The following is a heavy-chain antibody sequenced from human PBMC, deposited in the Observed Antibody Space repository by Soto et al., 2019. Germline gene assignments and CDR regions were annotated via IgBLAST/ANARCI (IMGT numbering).Heavy chain of an antibody. J-gene: IGHJ4*02. Sequence: LRLSCAASGFTFSSYAMSWLRQAPGKGLEWVSAISGSGGSTYYADSVKGRFTITRDNSKNTLYLQMPSLRAEDTAVYYCAKDTDGGWYGGRYYFDYWGQGTLVTVSS. V-gene: IGHV3-23*01. CDR2: ISGSGGST. CDR1: GFTFSSYA. D-gene: IGHD6-19*01. CDR3: AKDTDGGWYGGRYYFDY.